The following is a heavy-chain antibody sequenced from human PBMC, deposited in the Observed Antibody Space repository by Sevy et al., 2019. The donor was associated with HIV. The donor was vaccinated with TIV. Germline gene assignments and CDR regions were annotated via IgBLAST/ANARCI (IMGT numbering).Heavy chain of an antibody. CDR3: VGRPYSSAYSWSYHFDY. CDR1: GFTFSDYY. CDR2: ISGSSSAI. D-gene: IGHD3-16*01. V-gene: IGHV3-11*01. J-gene: IGHJ4*02. Sequence: GGSLRLPCAASGFTFSDYYMSWIRQAPGKGLEWISYISGSSSAIVYADSVKGRFAISRNNAKNSLYLLMDNLRAEDTAVYFCVGRPYSSAYSWSYHFDYWGQGTLVTVSS.